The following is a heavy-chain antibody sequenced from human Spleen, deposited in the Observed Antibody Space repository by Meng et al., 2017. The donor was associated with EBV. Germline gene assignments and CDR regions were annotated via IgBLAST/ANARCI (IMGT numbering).Heavy chain of an antibody. CDR1: GGPISSFDS. V-gene: IGHV4-39*01. Sequence: QESGPGYVTPVETLCHTCHVSGGPISSFDSWGCIRRPPGRGVEWIGSVHYSGRTYYSPSLKSRIPVSVDTSKNQSSLRLTSVTAADTAVYSCARPFPSIVSPRLDPFGDWGQGTLVTVSS. CDR2: VHYSGRT. J-gene: IGHJ4*02. D-gene: IGHD6-19*01. CDR3: ARPFPSIVSPRLDPFGD.